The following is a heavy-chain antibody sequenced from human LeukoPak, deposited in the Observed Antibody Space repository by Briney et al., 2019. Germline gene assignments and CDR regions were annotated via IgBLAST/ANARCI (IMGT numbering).Heavy chain of an antibody. CDR3: ARDRPRGGFDF. CDR2: IYHTGST. CDR1: GDSISSYY. V-gene: IGHV4-59*01. Sequence: SETLSLTCTVSGDSISSYYWSWNRQPPGKGLEWIAYIYHTGSTNYNPSLTSRATISVDTSKNQFSLKLTSVTAADTAVYYCARDRPRGGFDFWGQGTLVTVSS. D-gene: IGHD3-10*01. J-gene: IGHJ4*02.